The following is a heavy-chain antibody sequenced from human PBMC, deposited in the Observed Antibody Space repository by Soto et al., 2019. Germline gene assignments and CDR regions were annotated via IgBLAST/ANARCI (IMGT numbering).Heavy chain of an antibody. V-gene: IGHV4-30-4*01. CDR1: GGSISSGYYY. CDR3: ARGCRRSARPGY. D-gene: IGHD4-17*01. Sequence: PSETLSLTCSVSGGSISSGYYYWSWIRQPPGKGLEWIGNIYYSGNTYYNPSLKSRLIISIDTSKNQFSLKLSSVTAADTAVYYCARGCRRSARPGYWCQGTLVTVSS. J-gene: IGHJ4*02. CDR2: IYYSGNT.